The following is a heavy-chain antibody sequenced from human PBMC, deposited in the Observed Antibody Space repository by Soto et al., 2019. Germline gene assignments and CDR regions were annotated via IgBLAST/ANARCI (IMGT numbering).Heavy chain of an antibody. J-gene: IGHJ5*02. CDR1: GYTLTELS. CDR3: ATPSPETGSYFFWFDP. D-gene: IGHD3-10*01. CDR2: FDPEDGET. V-gene: IGHV1-24*01. Sequence: QVQLVQSGAEVKKPGASVKVSCKVSGYTLTELSMHWVRQAPGKGLEWMGGFDPEDGETIYAQKFQGRVTMTEDTSTDTAYMELSSLRSEDTAVYYCATPSPETGSYFFWFDPWGQGTLVTVSS.